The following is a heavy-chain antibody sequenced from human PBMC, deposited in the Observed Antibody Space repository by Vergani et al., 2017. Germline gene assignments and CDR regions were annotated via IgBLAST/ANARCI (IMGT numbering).Heavy chain of an antibody. Sequence: QVQLQESGPGLVKTSETLSLTCTVSGGSISSYYWSWIRQPPGKGLEWIGYIYYSGSTNYNPSLKSRVTISVDTSKNQFSLKLSSVTAADTAVYYCASLSYYDSSGYYLRDYWGQGTLVTVSS. J-gene: IGHJ4*02. CDR1: GGSISSYY. CDR2: IYYSGST. CDR3: ASLSYYDSSGYYLRDY. V-gene: IGHV4-59*01. D-gene: IGHD3-22*01.